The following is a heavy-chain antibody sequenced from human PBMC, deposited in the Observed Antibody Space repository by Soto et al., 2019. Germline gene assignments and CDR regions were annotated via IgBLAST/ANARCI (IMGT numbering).Heavy chain of an antibody. Sequence: PSETLSLTCTVSGASITGSSYWSWIRQPAGKGLEWIGRFSLSGTTSYNPSLRSRVTMSADVSKNQFSLRLTSVPAADTALYYCARGMTPPGAPAWYYFDSWGQGTLVTVSS. CDR1: GASITGSSY. CDR3: ARGMTPPGAPAWYYFDS. V-gene: IGHV4-4*07. J-gene: IGHJ4*02. D-gene: IGHD2-8*02. CDR2: FSLSGTT.